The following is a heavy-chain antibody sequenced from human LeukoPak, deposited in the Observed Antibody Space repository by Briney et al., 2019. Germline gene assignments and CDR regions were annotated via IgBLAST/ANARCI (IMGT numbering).Heavy chain of an antibody. CDR2: IYHSGST. Sequence: SETLSLTCAVSGGSISSSNWWSWVSQPPGKGLVWIGEIYHSGSTNYNPSLKSRVTISVDKSKNQFSLKLSSVTAADTAVYYCARDAEFDPVVPAAPVYFQHWGQGTLVTVSS. CDR3: ARDAEFDPVVPAAPVYFQH. CDR1: GGSISSSNW. D-gene: IGHD2-2*01. J-gene: IGHJ1*01. V-gene: IGHV4-4*02.